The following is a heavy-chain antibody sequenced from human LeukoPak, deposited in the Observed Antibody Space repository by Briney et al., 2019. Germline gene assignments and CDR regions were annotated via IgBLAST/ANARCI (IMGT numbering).Heavy chain of an antibody. J-gene: IGHJ4*02. CDR3: ARDLESMVRGDTAYYFDY. CDR2: INPNSGGT. D-gene: IGHD3-10*01. CDR1: GYTFTDYY. Sequence: ASVKVSCKASGYTFTDYYMLWVRQAPGQGLEWMGWINPNSGGTNYAQKFQGRVTMTRDTSISTAYMELSRLRSDDTAVYYCARDLESMVRGDTAYYFDYWGQGTLVTVSS. V-gene: IGHV1-2*02.